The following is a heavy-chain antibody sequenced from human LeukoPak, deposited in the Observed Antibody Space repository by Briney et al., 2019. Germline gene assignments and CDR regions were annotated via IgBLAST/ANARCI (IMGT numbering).Heavy chain of an antibody. CDR1: GYTFSSYA. V-gene: IGHV7-4-1*02. D-gene: IGHD3-10*01. CDR3: ARDLRPYYGPGTYYKVFDY. CDR2: INTNTGNP. J-gene: IGHJ4*02. Sequence: ASVKVSCKASGYTFSSYAMNWVRQAPGQGLEWMGWINTNTGNPTYAQGFTGRFVFSLDTSVSTAYLQISSLKAEDTAVYYCARDLRPYYGPGTYYKVFDYWGQGTLVTVSS.